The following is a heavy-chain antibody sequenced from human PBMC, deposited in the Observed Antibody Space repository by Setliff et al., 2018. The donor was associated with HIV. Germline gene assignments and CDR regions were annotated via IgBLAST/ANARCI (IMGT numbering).Heavy chain of an antibody. CDR2: IRAKAYGEAT. J-gene: IGHJ4*02. CDR3: TTDVLLWFGEPVARDY. V-gene: IGHV3-49*04. D-gene: IGHD3-10*01. CDR1: GFTFGDYA. Sequence: GGSLRLSCVTSGFTFGDYAMSWVRQAPGKGLEWVGFIRAKAYGEATGYAASVKGRFTISRDDSKSIAYLQMNSLKSEDTGVYYCTTDVLLWFGEPVARDYWGQGQWSPSPQ.